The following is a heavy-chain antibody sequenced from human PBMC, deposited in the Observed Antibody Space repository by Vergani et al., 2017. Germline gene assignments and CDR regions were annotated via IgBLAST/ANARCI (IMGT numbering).Heavy chain of an antibody. D-gene: IGHD1-1*01. J-gene: IGHJ4*02. CDR1: GFTFSSYA. CDR3: ADGSGYLDY. Sequence: EVQLLESGGGLVQPGGSLRLSCAVSGFTFSSYAMSWVRQAPGKGLEWVSAISGSGGSTYYADAVKGRFTISRDNSKNTLYLQMNRLRAEDTAVYYCADGSGYLDYWGQGTLVTVSS. V-gene: IGHV3-23*01. CDR2: ISGSGGST.